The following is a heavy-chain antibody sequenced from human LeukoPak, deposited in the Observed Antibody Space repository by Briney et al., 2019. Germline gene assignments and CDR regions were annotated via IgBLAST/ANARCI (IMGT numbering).Heavy chain of an antibody. CDR1: GGSISSYY. D-gene: IGHD3-3*01. CDR2: IYYSGST. Sequence: SETLSLTCTVSGGSISSYYWSWIRQPPGKGLEWIGYIYYSGSTNYNPSLKSRVTISVDTSKNQFSLKLSSVTAADTAVYYCARGFPSSPPRRFLEWLLSPGAFDIWGQGTMVTVSS. V-gene: IGHV4-59*12. CDR3: ARGFPSSPPRRFLEWLLSPGAFDI. J-gene: IGHJ3*02.